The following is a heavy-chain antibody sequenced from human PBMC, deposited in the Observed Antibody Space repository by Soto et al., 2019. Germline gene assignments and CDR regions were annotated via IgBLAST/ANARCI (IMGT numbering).Heavy chain of an antibody. Sequence: GGSLRLSCAASGFTFSGYAMSWVRQAPGRGLEWVSAISGSGGSTFYADSVKGRFTISRDNSKDTMYLQMHSLRAEDTAVYYCAKATYYDFWSGSGPFDYWGLGALVTVYS. CDR3: AKATYYDFWSGSGPFDY. D-gene: IGHD3-3*01. J-gene: IGHJ4*02. V-gene: IGHV3-23*01. CDR2: ISGSGGST. CDR1: GFTFSGYA.